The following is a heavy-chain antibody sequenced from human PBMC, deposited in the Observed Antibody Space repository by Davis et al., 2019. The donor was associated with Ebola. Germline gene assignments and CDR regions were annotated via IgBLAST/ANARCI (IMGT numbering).Heavy chain of an antibody. CDR1: GFTFGDYA. V-gene: IGHV3-43D*03. CDR3: TASDSTFRNY. Sequence: GGSLRLSCAASGFTFGDYAMHWVRQAPGKGLEWVSLISWDGRSTAYADSVRDRFSISRDNSRNFLYLQMNGLRAEDTALYYCTASDSTFRNYWGQGTLVTVSS. CDR2: ISWDGRST. D-gene: IGHD3-22*01. J-gene: IGHJ4*02.